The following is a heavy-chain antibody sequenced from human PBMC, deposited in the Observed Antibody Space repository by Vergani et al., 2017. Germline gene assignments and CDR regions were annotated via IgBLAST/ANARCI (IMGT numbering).Heavy chain of an antibody. D-gene: IGHD1-26*01. CDR3: ANLGATLALDYYGMDV. Sequence: QVQLVQSGAEVKKPGASVKVSCKASGYTFTGYYMHWVRQAPGQGLEWMGWINPNSGGTNYAQKFQGRVTMTRDTSISTAHMELSRLRSDDTAVDYCANLGATLALDYYGMDVWGQGTTVTVSS. CDR1: GYTFTGYY. J-gene: IGHJ6*02. V-gene: IGHV1-2*02. CDR2: INPNSGGT.